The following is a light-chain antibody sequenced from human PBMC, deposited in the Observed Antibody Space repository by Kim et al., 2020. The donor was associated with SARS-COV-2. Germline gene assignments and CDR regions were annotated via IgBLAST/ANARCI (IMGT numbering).Light chain of an antibody. CDR1: SLRTYY. Sequence: VAWGQTVRITCQGDSLRTYYATWYQQKPGQAPILLIYGKNNRPSGIPDRFSGSTSGNTASLTITGTQAGDEADYYCNSRDSNNDVVFGGGTQLTVL. CDR2: GKN. J-gene: IGLJ2*01. V-gene: IGLV3-19*01. CDR3: NSRDSNNDVV.